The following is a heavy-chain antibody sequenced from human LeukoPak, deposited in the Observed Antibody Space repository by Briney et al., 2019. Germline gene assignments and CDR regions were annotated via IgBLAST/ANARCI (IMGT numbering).Heavy chain of an antibody. CDR2: ISAYNGNT. D-gene: IGHD3-16*02. CDR3: ARDPLYDYVWGSYRYPFRY. V-gene: IGHV1-18*04. J-gene: IGHJ4*02. Sequence: ASVKVSCKASGYTFTSYGISWVRQAPGQGLEWMGWISAYNGNTNYAQKLQGRVTMTTDTSTSTAYMELRSLRSDDTAVHYCARDPLYDYVWGSYRYPFRYWGQGTLVTVSS. CDR1: GYTFTSYG.